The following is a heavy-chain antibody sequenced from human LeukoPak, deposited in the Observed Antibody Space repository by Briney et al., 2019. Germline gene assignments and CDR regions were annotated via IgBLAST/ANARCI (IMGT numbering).Heavy chain of an antibody. J-gene: IGHJ4*02. V-gene: IGHV3-23*03. Sequence: GGSLRLSCAASGFTFSNFAMSWVRQAPGKGLEWVSVIYSGGNTYYADSVKGRFTISRDSSKNTVYLQMNSLVAEDTAIYYCGREGSTLTPPAGYWGQGTLVTVSS. D-gene: IGHD4-17*01. CDR2: IYSGGNT. CDR1: GFTFSNFA. CDR3: GREGSTLTPPAGY.